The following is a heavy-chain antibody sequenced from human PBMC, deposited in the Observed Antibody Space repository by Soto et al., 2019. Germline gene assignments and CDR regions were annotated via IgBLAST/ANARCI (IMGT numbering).Heavy chain of an antibody. CDR1: GFIFSSYA. V-gene: IGHV3-30-3*01. CDR3: ARRFYYDSGSFDY. CDR2: ISSGGSHK. Sequence: GGSLRLSCAASGFIFSSYALHWVRQAPGKGLEWVALISSGGSHKYYADFLRGRFTISRDNSKNTVYLQMNSLRAEDTAVYYCARRFYYDSGSFDYWGQGTLVTVSS. J-gene: IGHJ4*02. D-gene: IGHD3-22*01.